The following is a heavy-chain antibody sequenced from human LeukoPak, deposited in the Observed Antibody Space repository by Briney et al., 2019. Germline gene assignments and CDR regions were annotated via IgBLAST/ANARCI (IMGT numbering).Heavy chain of an antibody. CDR1: GGSIRGYY. J-gene: IGHJ4*02. D-gene: IGHD4-11*01. CDR3: ARMSVTSLALYFDY. V-gene: IGHV4-59*01. CDR2: IYYTGST. Sequence: TSETQSLTCTVSGGSIRGYYWSWIRQPPGKGLEWIGYIYYTGSTNYNPSLKSRVTISVDTSKTQFSLKLSSVTAADTAVYYCARMSVTSLALYFDYWGQGTLVTVSS.